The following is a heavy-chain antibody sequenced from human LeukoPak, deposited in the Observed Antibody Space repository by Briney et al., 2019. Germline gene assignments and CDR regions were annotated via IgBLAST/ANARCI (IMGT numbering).Heavy chain of an antibody. D-gene: IGHD2-15*01. J-gene: IGHJ5*02. CDR1: GYSFTSYW. CDR2: IYPGDSDT. CDR3: ARTISYCSGGSCYANWFDP. V-gene: IGHV5-51*01. Sequence: GESLKISCKGSGYSFTSYWIGWVRQMPGKGLEWMGIIYPGDSDTRYSPSFQGQVTISADKSISTAYLQWSSLKASDTAMYYCARTISYCSGGSCYANWFDPWGQGTLVIVSS.